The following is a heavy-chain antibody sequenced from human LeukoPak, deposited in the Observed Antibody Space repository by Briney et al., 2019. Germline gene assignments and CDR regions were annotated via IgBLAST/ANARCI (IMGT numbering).Heavy chain of an antibody. CDR1: GYTFTSYG. V-gene: IGHV1-18*01. CDR2: ISAYNGNT. J-gene: IGHJ4*02. Sequence: ASVKVSCKASGYTFTSYGISWVRQAPGQGLEWMVWISAYNGNTNYAQKLQGRVTMTTDTSTSTAYMELRSLRSDDTAVYYCARVAGYCSGGSCYVCDYWGQGTLVTVSS. CDR3: ARVAGYCSGGSCYVCDY. D-gene: IGHD2-15*01.